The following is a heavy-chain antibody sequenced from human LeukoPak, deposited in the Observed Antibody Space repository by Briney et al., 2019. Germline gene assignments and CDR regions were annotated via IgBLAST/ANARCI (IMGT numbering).Heavy chain of an antibody. CDR2: IIPIFGTA. D-gene: IGHD1-1*01. V-gene: IGHV1-69*13. CDR3: AIFHNWNDPRSYYYYGMDV. Sequence: SVKVSCKASGGTFSSYAISWVRQAPGQGLEWMGGIIPIFGTANYAQKFQGRVTITADESTSTAYMEPSSLRSEDTAVYYCAIFHNWNDPRSYYYYGMDVWGKGTTVTVSS. CDR1: GGTFSSYA. J-gene: IGHJ6*04.